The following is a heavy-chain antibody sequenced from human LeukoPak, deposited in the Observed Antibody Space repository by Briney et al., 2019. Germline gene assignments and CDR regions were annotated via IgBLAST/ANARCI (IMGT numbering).Heavy chain of an antibody. CDR2: INAVDMNT. Sequence: GGSLRLSCAASGFTFSSYAMTWVRQAPGKGLEWVSTINAVDMNTYYADSVKGPFTVSRDNSKNTLYLQMNSLRAEDTAVYYCAKQFLETSWGQGTLVTVSS. J-gene: IGHJ4*02. CDR3: AKQFLETS. D-gene: IGHD1-14*01. V-gene: IGHV3-23*01. CDR1: GFTFSSYA.